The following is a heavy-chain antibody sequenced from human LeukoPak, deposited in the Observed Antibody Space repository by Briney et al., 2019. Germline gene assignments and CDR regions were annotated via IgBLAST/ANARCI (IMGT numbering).Heavy chain of an antibody. CDR3: AATYGSGSYYNGIAFDY. CDR2: IYYSGST. Sequence: SQTLSLTCTVSGGSISSGGYYWSWIRQHPGKGLEWIGYIYYSGSTYYNPSLKSRVTISVDTSKNQFSLKLSSVTAADTAVYYCAATYGSGSYYNGIAFDYWGQGTLVTVSS. D-gene: IGHD3-10*01. CDR1: GGSISSGGYY. V-gene: IGHV4-31*03. J-gene: IGHJ4*02.